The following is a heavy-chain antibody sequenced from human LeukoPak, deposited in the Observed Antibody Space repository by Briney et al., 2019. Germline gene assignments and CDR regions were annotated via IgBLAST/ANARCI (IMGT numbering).Heavy chain of an antibody. CDR3: ARDPSPMVRGAPNWFDP. CDR2: IIPILGIA. J-gene: IGHJ5*02. V-gene: IGHV1-69*04. CDR1: GGTFSSYA. D-gene: IGHD3-10*01. Sequence: SVKVSCKASGGTFSSYAISWVRQAPGQGLEWMGRIIPILGIANYAQKFQGRVTITADKSTSTAHMELSSLRSEDTAVYYCARDPSPMVRGAPNWFDPWGQGTLVTVSS.